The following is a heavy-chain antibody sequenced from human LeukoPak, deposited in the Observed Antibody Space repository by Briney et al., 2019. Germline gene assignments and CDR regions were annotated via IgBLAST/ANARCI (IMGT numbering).Heavy chain of an antibody. CDR3: ARPYDSSGYYYGY. V-gene: IGHV4-34*01. J-gene: IGHJ4*02. Sequence: SEALSLTCAVYGGSFSGYYWSWIRQPPGKGLEWIGEINHSGSTNYNPSLKSRVTISVDTSKNQFSLKLSSVTAADTAVYYCARPYDSSGYYYGYWGQGTLVTVSS. D-gene: IGHD3-22*01. CDR2: INHSGST. CDR1: GGSFSGYY.